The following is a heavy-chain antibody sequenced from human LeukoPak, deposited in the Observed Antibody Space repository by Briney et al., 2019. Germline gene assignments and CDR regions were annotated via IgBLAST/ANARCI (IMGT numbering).Heavy chain of an antibody. CDR2: IYWNDDK. CDR1: GFSLRTRGVG. D-gene: IGHD1-26*01. Sequence: SGPTLLNPTPTLTLTCTFSGFSLRTRGVGVGWIRQPPGKALEWLALIYWNDDKRYSPSLKSRLTITKDTSKNQVVLTMTNMDPVDTATYYCAHRRGADYGMDVWGQGTTVTVSS. J-gene: IGHJ6*02. CDR3: AHRRGADYGMDV. V-gene: IGHV2-5*01.